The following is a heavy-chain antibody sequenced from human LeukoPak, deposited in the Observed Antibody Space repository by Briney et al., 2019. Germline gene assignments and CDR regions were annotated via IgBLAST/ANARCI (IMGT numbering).Heavy chain of an antibody. CDR3: AKVSGDIVVVVADDAFDI. Sequence: GGSLRLSCAASGFTFSSYSMNWVRQAPGKGLEWVSSISSSSSYIYYADSVKGRFTISRDNSKNTLYLQMNSLRAEDTAVYYCAKVSGDIVVVVADDAFDIWGQGTMVTVSS. V-gene: IGHV3-21*04. J-gene: IGHJ3*02. CDR2: ISSSSSYI. D-gene: IGHD2-15*01. CDR1: GFTFSSYS.